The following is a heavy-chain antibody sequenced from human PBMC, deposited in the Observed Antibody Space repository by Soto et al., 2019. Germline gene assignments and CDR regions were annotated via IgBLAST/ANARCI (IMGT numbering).Heavy chain of an antibody. CDR2: ISSTTNYI. V-gene: IGHV3-21*06. J-gene: IGHJ4*02. CDR1: GFTYTRYI. CDR3: ARESEDLTSNFDY. Sequence: GGSLRLSCAASGFTYTRYIMNWVRQSPGKGLEWVSSISSTTNYIYYGDSMKGRFTISRDNAKNSLYLEMNSLRAEDTAVYYCARESEDLTSNFDYWGQGTLVTVSS.